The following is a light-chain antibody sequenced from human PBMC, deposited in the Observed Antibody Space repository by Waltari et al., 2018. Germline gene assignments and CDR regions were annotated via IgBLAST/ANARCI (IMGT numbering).Light chain of an antibody. CDR3: QQCNDWPPYT. CDR1: QSSGRN. CDR2: GAS. J-gene: IGKJ2*01. Sequence: ETLMTQSPATLSVSPGERATLSCSARQSSGRNLAWYQQKPGQAPKLLIYGASTRAAGVPIRFSGSGSGTEFTLTINSLQSEDFAVYYCQQCNDWPPYTFGQGTKLELK. V-gene: IGKV3-15*01.